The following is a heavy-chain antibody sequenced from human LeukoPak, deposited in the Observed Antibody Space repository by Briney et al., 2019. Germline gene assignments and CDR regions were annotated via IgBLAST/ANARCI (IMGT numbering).Heavy chain of an antibody. V-gene: IGHV4-59*01. J-gene: IGHJ3*02. D-gene: IGHD3-22*01. Sequence: SETLSLTCTVSGGSISNYHWGWIRQPPGKGLEWIGYIFYSGSTNDNPSLKSRVTISVDTSKNQFSLRLSSVTAADTAVYYCARARNYYDNSGYYYEGDAFDIWGQGTMVTVSS. CDR2: IFYSGST. CDR1: GGSISNYH. CDR3: ARARNYYDNSGYYYEGDAFDI.